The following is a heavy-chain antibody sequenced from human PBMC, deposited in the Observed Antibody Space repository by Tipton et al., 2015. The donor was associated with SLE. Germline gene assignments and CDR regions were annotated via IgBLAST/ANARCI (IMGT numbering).Heavy chain of an antibody. CDR1: GDSISNGDDY. D-gene: IGHD1-26*01. Sequence: LRLSCTVSGDSISNGDDYWSWIRQPPGKGLEWIGNIYYGGGTYYNPSLKSRVTISGDTSKNQVSLRLSSVTAADTAVYYCASRGRWEQPEDYWGQGTLVTVSS. V-gene: IGHV4-30-4*08. CDR3: ASRGRWEQPEDY. CDR2: IYYGGGT. J-gene: IGHJ4*02.